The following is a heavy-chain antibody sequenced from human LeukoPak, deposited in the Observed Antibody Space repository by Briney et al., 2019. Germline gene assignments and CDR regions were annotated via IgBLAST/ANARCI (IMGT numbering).Heavy chain of an antibody. D-gene: IGHD3-10*01. CDR3: ARDPIGYLSNNWFDP. J-gene: IGHJ5*02. CDR1: GFTFSSYA. CDR2: ISYDGSNK. Sequence: PGRSLRLSCAASGFTFSSYAMHWVRQAPGKGLEWVAVISYDGSNKYYADSVKGRFTISRDNSKNTLYLQMNSLRAEDTAVYYCARDPIGYLSNNWFDPWGQGTLVTVSS. V-gene: IGHV3-30-3*01.